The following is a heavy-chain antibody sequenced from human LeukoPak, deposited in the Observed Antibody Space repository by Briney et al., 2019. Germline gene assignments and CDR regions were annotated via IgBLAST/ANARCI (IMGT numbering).Heavy chain of an antibody. D-gene: IGHD6-13*01. V-gene: IGHV1-18*01. Sequence: GASVKVSCKASGYTFTSYGISWVRQAPGQGLEWMGWISAYNGNTNYAQKLQGRVTMTTDTSTSTAYMELSSLRSDDTAVYYCARDLPGGWAEQLFDYWGQGTLVTVSS. CDR3: ARDLPGGWAEQLFDY. CDR1: GYTFTSYG. CDR2: ISAYNGNT. J-gene: IGHJ4*02.